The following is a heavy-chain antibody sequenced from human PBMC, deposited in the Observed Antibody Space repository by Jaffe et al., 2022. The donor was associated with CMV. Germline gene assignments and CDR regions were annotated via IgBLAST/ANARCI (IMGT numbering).Heavy chain of an antibody. CDR1: GGSINNYY. D-gene: IGHD2-15*01. CDR2: TYYSGAT. CDR3: ARLPRYCSGGSCWGGYFDN. Sequence: QVQLQESGPGLVKPSETLSLTCIVSGGSINNYYWSWIRQPPGKGLEWIGYTYYSGATNYNPSLKSRVTISVDTSNNQFSLRLSAVTAADTAVYYCARLPRYCSGGSCWGGYFDNWGQGTLVIVSS. V-gene: IGHV4-59*01. J-gene: IGHJ4*02.